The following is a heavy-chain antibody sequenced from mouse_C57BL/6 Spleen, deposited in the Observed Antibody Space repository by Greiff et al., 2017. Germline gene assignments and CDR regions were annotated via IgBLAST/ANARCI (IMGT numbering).Heavy chain of an antibody. V-gene: IGHV5-9-1*02. CDR3: TRDQEDYGSSSWFAY. D-gene: IGHD1-1*01. J-gene: IGHJ3*01. CDR1: GFTFSSYA. CDR2: ISSGGDYI. Sequence: EVHLVESGEGLVKPGGSLKLSCAASGFTFSSYAMSWVRQTPEKRLEWVAYISSGGDYIYYADTVKGRFTISRDNARNTLYLQMSSLKSEDTAMYYCTRDQEDYGSSSWFAYWGQGTLVTVSA.